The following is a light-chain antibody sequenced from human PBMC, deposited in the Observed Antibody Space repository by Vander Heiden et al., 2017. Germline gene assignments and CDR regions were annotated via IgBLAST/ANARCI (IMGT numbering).Light chain of an antibody. CDR3: CSYSGSDTWV. V-gene: IGLV2-23*02. Sequence: SALTQPAAVSGSPGQSITISCTGSSSDIGGFSFVSWYQHHPDKAPRLLIYEVTKRPSGVSDRFSGSKSGNNASLTISGLQAEDEADYHCCSYSGSDTWVFGGGTKLTVL. J-gene: IGLJ3*02. CDR2: EVT. CDR1: SSDIGGFSF.